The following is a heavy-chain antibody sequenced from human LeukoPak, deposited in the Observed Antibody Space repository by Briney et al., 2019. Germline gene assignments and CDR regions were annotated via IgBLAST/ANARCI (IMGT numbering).Heavy chain of an antibody. CDR1: GGSISSDY. V-gene: IGHV4-59*01. Sequence: SETLSLTCTVSGGSISSDYWSWIRQPPRKGLEWIGNIYYSGSTDYNPSLKSRVTISVDTSKNQISLRLSSVTAGDTAVYYCARYHYASGSFDYWGQGTLVTVSS. CDR3: ARYHYASGSFDY. CDR2: IYYSGST. D-gene: IGHD3-10*01. J-gene: IGHJ4*02.